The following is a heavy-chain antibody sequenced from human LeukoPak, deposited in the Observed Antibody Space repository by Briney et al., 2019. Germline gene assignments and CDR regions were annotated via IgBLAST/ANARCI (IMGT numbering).Heavy chain of an antibody. Sequence: GGSLRLSCAASGFTFSSYGMHWVRQAPGKGLEWVAVISYDGSNKYYADSVKGRFTISRDNSKNTLYLQMNSLRVEDTAVYYCARGAVSYSSGWYANWYLDLWGRGTLVTVSS. J-gene: IGHJ2*01. CDR2: ISYDGSNK. D-gene: IGHD6-19*01. CDR1: GFTFSSYG. CDR3: ARGAVSYSSGWYANWYLDL. V-gene: IGHV3-30*03.